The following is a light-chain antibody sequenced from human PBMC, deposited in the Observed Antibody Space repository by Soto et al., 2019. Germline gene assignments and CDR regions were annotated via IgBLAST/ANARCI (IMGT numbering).Light chain of an antibody. CDR1: NVGSKN. J-gene: IGLJ2*01. CDR3: QVWDSNTAHVL. Sequence: SYELTQPLSVSVALGQTATISCGGDNVGSKNVQWYQRKPGQAPLMVIYRDSGRPSEIPERFSGPHSGNTATLTITRAQGGDEADYYCQVWDSNTAHVLFGGGTKLTVL. CDR2: RDS. V-gene: IGLV3-9*01.